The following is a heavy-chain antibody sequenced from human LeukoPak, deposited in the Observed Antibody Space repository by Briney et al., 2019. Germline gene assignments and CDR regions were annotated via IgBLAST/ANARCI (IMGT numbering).Heavy chain of an antibody. J-gene: IGHJ4*02. V-gene: IGHV3-30*18. D-gene: IGHD3-22*01. CDR1: GFTFSYFG. Sequence: GGSLRLSCAASGFTFSYFGMHWVRQAPGKGLEWVAVISYDGSNKYYADSVKGRFTISRDNSKNTLYLQMNSLRAEDTAVYYCAKDYYDSSGYFDYWGQGTLVTVSS. CDR3: AKDYYDSSGYFDY. CDR2: ISYDGSNK.